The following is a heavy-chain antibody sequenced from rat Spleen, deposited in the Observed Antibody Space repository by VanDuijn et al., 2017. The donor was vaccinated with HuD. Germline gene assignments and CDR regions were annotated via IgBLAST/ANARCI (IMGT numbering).Heavy chain of an antibody. Sequence: EVQLVESGGGLVQPGRSLKLSCAASGFTFSNYGMHWIRQAPTKGLEWVASISPSGGTTYYRDSVKGRFTISRDNAKSTLYLQMNSLRSEDTATYYCTRDRRPHWPGYNLFDYWGQGVMVTVSS. D-gene: IGHD1-4*01. CDR2: ISPSGGTT. CDR3: TRDRRPHWPGYNLFDY. V-gene: IGHV5-19*01. J-gene: IGHJ2*01. CDR1: GFTFSNYG.